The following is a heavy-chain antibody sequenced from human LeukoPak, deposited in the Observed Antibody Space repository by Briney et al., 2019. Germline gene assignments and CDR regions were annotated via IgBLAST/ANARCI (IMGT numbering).Heavy chain of an antibody. CDR3: ARDGHVDTAMVRGNWFDP. V-gene: IGHV3-30-3*01. Sequence: GGSLRLSCAASGFTFSSYAMHWVRQAPGKGLEWVAVISYDGSNKYYADSVKGRFTISRDNSKNTLYLQMNSLRAEDTAVYYCARDGHVDTAMVRGNWFDPWGQRTLVTVSS. J-gene: IGHJ5*02. D-gene: IGHD5-18*01. CDR2: ISYDGSNK. CDR1: GFTFSSYA.